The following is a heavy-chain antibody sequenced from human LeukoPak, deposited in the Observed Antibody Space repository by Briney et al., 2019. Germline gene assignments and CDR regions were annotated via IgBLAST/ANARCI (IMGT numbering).Heavy chain of an antibody. J-gene: IGHJ6*03. CDR3: ARLGYCSSTSCYARYMDV. CDR2: IYYSGYT. D-gene: IGHD2-2*01. Sequence: ETLSLTCTVSGGSVSSSSYYWGWIRQPPGKGLEWIGSIYYSGYTYYNPSLKSRVTISVDTSKNQFSLKLSSVTAADTAVYYCARLGYCSSTSCYARYMDVWGKGTTVTVSS. CDR1: GGSVSSSSYY. V-gene: IGHV4-39*07.